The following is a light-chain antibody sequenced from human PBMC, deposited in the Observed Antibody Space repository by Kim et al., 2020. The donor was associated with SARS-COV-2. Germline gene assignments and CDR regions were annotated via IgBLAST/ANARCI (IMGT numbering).Light chain of an antibody. V-gene: IGKV1-17*01. CDR2: GAS. J-gene: IGKJ5*01. CDR1: QDIRND. Sequence: ASVGDRDTITFRACQDIRNDVGWYQQSPGRAPMRLIYGASSLQSGFPSRFSGSGAVTEFTLTISSLQPEDFVTYFCLQHNSYPSTFGQGTRLEIK. CDR3: LQHNSYPST.